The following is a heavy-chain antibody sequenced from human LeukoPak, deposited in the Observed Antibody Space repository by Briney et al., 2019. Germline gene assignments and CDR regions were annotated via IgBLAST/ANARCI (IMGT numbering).Heavy chain of an antibody. CDR1: GFTFSSYG. D-gene: IGHD1-26*01. Sequence: PGGSLRLSCAASGFTFSSYGMSWVRQAPGKGLEWVSGISGSGGRTYYADSVKGRFTISRDNSKNTMYLQMNSLRVEDTAVYYCAKDGGSYQFDYWGQGTLVTVSS. CDR2: ISGSGGRT. V-gene: IGHV3-23*01. CDR3: AKDGGSYQFDY. J-gene: IGHJ4*02.